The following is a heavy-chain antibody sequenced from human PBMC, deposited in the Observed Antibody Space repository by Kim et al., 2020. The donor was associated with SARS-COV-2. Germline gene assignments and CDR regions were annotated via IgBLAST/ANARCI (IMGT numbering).Heavy chain of an antibody. CDR1: GYTFTSYY. CDR3: ARVYDILTGGYYNWFDP. V-gene: IGHV1-46*01. D-gene: IGHD3-9*01. J-gene: IGHJ5*02. Sequence: ASVKVSCKASGYTFTSYYMHWVRQAPGQGLEWMGIINPSGGSTSYAQKFQGRVTMTRDTSTSTVYMELSSLRSEDTAVYYCARVYDILTGGYYNWFDPWGQGTLVTVSS. CDR2: INPSGGST.